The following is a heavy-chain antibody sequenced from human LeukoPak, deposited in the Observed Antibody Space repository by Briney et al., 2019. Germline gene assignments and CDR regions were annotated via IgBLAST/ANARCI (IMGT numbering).Heavy chain of an antibody. D-gene: IGHD1-26*01. V-gene: IGHV3-30*02. J-gene: IGHJ6*03. CDR2: IRYDGSNK. CDR3: AKDGSYYRYYYYYMDV. Sequence: GGSLRLSCAASGFTFSSYGMHWVRQAPGKGLEWVAFIRYDGSNKYYADSVKGRFTISRDNSKNTLYLQMNSLRAEDTAVYYCAKDGSYYRYYYYYMDVWGKGTTVTISS. CDR1: GFTFSSYG.